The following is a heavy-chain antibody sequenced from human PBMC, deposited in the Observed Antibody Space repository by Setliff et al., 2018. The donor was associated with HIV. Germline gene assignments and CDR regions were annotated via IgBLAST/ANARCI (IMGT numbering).Heavy chain of an antibody. V-gene: IGHV1-18*01. Sequence: ASVKVTCKASGYTFNNYGISWVRQAPGQGLEWMGWINTHSGYTNYAQNVQGRVTVTMDTSTSTAYMELRSLKSDDTAVYYCARGKTWLRFLDYWGQGTLVTVSS. CDR3: ARGKTWLRFLDY. CDR2: INTHSGYT. D-gene: IGHD5-12*01. J-gene: IGHJ4*02. CDR1: GYTFNNYG.